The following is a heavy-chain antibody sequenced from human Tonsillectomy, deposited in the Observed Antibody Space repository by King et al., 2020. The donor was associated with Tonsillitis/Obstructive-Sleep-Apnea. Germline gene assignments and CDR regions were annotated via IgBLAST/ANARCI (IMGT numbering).Heavy chain of an antibody. D-gene: IGHD5-18*01. V-gene: IGHV1-18*01. CDR2: ISGYNGNT. J-gene: IGHJ4*02. Sequence: VQLVESGAEVEKPGASVKVSCTASGYSFTNYGISWVRQAPGQGLEWMGWISGYNGNTNYAQNLQGRVTMTADTSTSTAYMELRSLRSDDTAVYYCARGGYSNYVDYWGQGTLVTVSS. CDR1: GYSFTNYG. CDR3: ARGGYSNYVDY.